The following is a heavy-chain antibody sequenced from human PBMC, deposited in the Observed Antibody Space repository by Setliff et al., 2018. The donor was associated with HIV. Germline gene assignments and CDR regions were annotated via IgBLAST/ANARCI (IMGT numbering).Heavy chain of an antibody. CDR1: GDSVNDRSYF. J-gene: IGHJ5*02. Sequence: SETLSLTCTASGDSVNDRSYFWGWIRQPPGKGLEWIGTFYYNGGSRYNPSLKSRVTISVDTSKNQFSLNLNSVTAADTAVYYCVRDNTSPGIRKYFDPWGQGTLVTVSS. V-gene: IGHV4-39*02. CDR3: VRDNTSPGIRKYFDP. D-gene: IGHD2-2*01. CDR2: FYYNGGS.